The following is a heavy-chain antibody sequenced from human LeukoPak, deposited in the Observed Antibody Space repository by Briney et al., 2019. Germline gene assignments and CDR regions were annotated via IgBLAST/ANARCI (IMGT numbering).Heavy chain of an antibody. V-gene: IGHV3-30-3*01. Sequence: QPGGSLRLSCAASGFTFSSYWMSWVRQAPGKGLEWVAVISYDGSNKYYADSVKGRFTISRDNSKNTLYLQMNSLRAEDTAVYYCARAYDFWSGYHDYWGQGTLVTVSS. J-gene: IGHJ4*02. D-gene: IGHD3-3*01. CDR1: GFTFSSYW. CDR3: ARAYDFWSGYHDY. CDR2: ISYDGSNK.